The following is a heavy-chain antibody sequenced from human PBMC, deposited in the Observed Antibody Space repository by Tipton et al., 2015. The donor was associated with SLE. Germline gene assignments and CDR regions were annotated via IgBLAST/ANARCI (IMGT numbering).Heavy chain of an antibody. CDR3: ARDLVVESYYYGMDV. V-gene: IGHV1-18*01. J-gene: IGHJ6*02. Sequence: QLVQSGAEVKKPGASVKVSCKASNYTFTGYGIGWVRQAPGQGLEWMGGIIPVFGTANYAQKFQGRVTMTTDTSTNTAYLELGSLRSDDTAVYYCARDLVVESYYYGMDVWGQGTTVTVSS. D-gene: IGHD2-15*01. CDR2: IIPVFGTA. CDR1: NYTFTGYG.